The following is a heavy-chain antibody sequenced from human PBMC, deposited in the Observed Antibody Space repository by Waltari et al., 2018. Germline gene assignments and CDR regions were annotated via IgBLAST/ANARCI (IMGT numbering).Heavy chain of an antibody. CDR3: ARANTIFGVIRTWYYMDV. CDR1: GGSFSSYY. V-gene: IGHV4-34*01. CDR2: VNHSGRT. Sequence: QVQLQQWGAGLLKPSETLSLTCVVSGGSFSSYYWSWIRRPPGKGLEWSGEVNHSGRTNYNPSLQSRVTISIDTSKLQFSLKLRSVTVADTAVYYCARANTIFGVIRTWYYMDVWGKGTPVTVSS. J-gene: IGHJ6*03. D-gene: IGHD3-3*01.